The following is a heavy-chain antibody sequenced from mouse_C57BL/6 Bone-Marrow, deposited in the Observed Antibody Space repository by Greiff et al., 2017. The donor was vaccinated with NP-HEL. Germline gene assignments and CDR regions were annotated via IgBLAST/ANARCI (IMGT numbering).Heavy chain of an antibody. V-gene: IGHV1-26*01. CDR1: GYTFTDYY. Sequence: EVQLQQSGPELVKPGASVKISCKASGYTFTDYYMNWVRQSHGKSLEWIGDINPNNGGSSSNQRFKGKATLTVDKSSSTAYMELHSLTSEYSSVYNCARDYYGSSWYLDVWCTGTTVTVSS. D-gene: IGHD1-1*01. CDR2: INPNNGGS. CDR3: ARDYYGSSWYLDV. J-gene: IGHJ1*03.